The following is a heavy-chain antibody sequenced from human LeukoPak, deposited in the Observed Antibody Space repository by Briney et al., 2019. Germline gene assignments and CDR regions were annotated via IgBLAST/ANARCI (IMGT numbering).Heavy chain of an antibody. Sequence: PGGSLRLSCAASGFTFSSYWMNWVRQAPGKGLEWVANIKQDGSEKYYVDSVKGRFTISRDNSKNTLYLQMNSLRAEDTAVYYCAKDGVVWSGYYTSDYWGQGTLVTVSS. CDR1: GFTFSSYW. CDR2: IKQDGSEK. V-gene: IGHV3-7*01. D-gene: IGHD3-3*01. CDR3: AKDGVVWSGYYTSDY. J-gene: IGHJ4*02.